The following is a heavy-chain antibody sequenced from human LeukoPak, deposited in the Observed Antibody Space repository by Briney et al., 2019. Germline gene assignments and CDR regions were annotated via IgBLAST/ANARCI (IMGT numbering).Heavy chain of an antibody. J-gene: IGHJ6*03. CDR3: AREYSSPKISDPVISYYYMDV. CDR1: GGSISSYY. CDR2: IYTSGST. Sequence: PSETLSLTCTVSGGSISSYYWSWIRQPAGKGLEWIGRIYTSGSTNYNPSLKSRVNMSVDTSKNQCSLKLSSVTAADTAVYYCAREYSSPKISDPVISYYYMDVWGKGTTVTVSS. D-gene: IGHD6-13*01. V-gene: IGHV4-4*07.